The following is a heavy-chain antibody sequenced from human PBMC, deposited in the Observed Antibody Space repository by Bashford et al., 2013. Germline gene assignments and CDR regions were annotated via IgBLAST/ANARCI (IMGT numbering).Heavy chain of an antibody. CDR1: GFTFGDYA. CDR2: IRSKAYGGTT. D-gene: IGHD3-22*01. J-gene: IGHJ6*02. CDR3: TRETYYYDSSGYYPGYYYYYGMDV. Sequence: GGSLRLSCTASGFTFGDYAMSWVRQAPGKGLEWVGFIRSKAYGGTTEYAASVKGRFTISRDDSKSIAYLQMNSLKTEDTAVYYCTRETYYYDSSGYYPGYYYYYGMDVWGQGTTVTVSS. V-gene: IGHV3-49*04.